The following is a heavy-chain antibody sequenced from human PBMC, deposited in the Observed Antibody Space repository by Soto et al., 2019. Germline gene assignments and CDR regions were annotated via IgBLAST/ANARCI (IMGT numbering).Heavy chain of an antibody. CDR3: ARGPRGGDGNDY. Sequence: EVQLVESGGGLVQPGGSLRLSCAASGFTFSNDWMHWVRQAAGKGLVWVSRINMDGSSTNYADSVKGRFTISRDNAKNTLYLQMKRLRVDETAIYFCARGPRGGDGNDYWGQGALVTVSS. CDR1: GFTFSNDW. D-gene: IGHD2-21*02. V-gene: IGHV3-74*01. CDR2: INMDGSST. J-gene: IGHJ4*02.